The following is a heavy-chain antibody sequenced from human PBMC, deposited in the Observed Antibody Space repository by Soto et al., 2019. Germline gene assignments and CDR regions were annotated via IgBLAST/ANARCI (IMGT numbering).Heavy chain of an antibody. D-gene: IGHD3-22*01. V-gene: IGHV3-23*01. CDR1: GFTFSSYA. Sequence: GGSLRLSCAASGFTFSSYAMSCVRQAPGRGRGGGSAISGSGGSTYYADSVKGRFTISRDNSKNKLYLKMNSMRAEDTAVYYCAKNYSDSSGYYVNWGKGNLFNVAT. CDR3: AKNYSDSSGYYVN. CDR2: ISGSGGST. J-gene: IGHJ4*02.